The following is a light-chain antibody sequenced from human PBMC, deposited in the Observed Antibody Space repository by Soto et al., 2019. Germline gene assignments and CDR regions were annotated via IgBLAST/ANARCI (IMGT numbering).Light chain of an antibody. CDR3: QQYYSAPYT. V-gene: IGKV4-1*01. CDR2: WAS. CDR1: QSVLSSSNNKNY. J-gene: IGKJ2*01. Sequence: DIVMTQSPDSLAVSLGERATINCKSSQSVLSSSNNKNYLAWYQHKPGQTPKLLIFWASTRESGVPDRHSGSGSGTDVTLTISSLQADDVAVYYCQQYYSAPYTFGQGTKLEIK.